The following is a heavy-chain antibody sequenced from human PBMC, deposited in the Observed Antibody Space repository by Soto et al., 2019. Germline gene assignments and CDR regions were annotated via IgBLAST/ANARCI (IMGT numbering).Heavy chain of an antibody. Sequence: PSVTLSLTCTVSGGSISSYYWSWIRQPPGKGLEWIGYIYYSGSTNYNPSLKSRVTISVDTSKNQFSLKLSSVTAADTAVYYCARSGYSSSWYPQFNWFDPWGQGTLVTVSS. V-gene: IGHV4-59*08. CDR2: IYYSGST. CDR3: ARSGYSSSWYPQFNWFDP. J-gene: IGHJ5*02. D-gene: IGHD6-13*01. CDR1: GGSISSYY.